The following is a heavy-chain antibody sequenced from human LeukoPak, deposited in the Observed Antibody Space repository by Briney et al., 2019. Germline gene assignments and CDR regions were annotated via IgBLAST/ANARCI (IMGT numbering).Heavy chain of an antibody. CDR2: IIPIFGTA. D-gene: IGHD6-13*01. CDR3: ASGTPSHYSSTSGYFDY. V-gene: IGHV1-69*13. CDR1: GYTFTSYY. J-gene: IGHJ4*02. Sequence: SVKVSCKASGYTFTSYYMHWVRQAPGQGLEWMGGIIPIFGTANYAQKFQGRVTITADESTSTAYMELSSLRSEDTAVYYCASGTPSHYSSTSGYFDYWGQGTLVTVSS.